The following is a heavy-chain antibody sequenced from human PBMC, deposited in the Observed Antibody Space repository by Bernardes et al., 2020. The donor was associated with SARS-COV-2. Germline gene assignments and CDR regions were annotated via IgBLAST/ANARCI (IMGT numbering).Heavy chain of an antibody. V-gene: IGHV3-30*18. CDR3: AKAIATMGYYIDN. CDR1: VFSFSYYG. J-gene: IGHJ4*02. CDR2: ISDDGNKK. Sequence: GGSLRLSCAASVFSFSYYGMHWVRQAPGKGLEWVTIISDDGNKKRYADSVQGRFTISRDNSKKTVYLQMNNLRNEDTAVYYCAKAIATMGYYIDNWGQGTLVSVSS. D-gene: IGHD2-21*01.